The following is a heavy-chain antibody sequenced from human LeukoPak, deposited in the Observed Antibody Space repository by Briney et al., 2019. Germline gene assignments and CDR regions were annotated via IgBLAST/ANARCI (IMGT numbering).Heavy chain of an antibody. J-gene: IGHJ3*02. Sequence: PSETLSLTCTVSGGSISSSSYYWGWIRQPPGKGLEWIGSMYYSGSTYYNPSLKSRVTMSVDTSKNQFSLELTSVTAADTAVYYCARHSGSYLKSALHIWGQGTMVTVSS. CDR3: ARHSGSYLKSALHI. CDR2: MYYSGST. CDR1: GGSISSSSYY. V-gene: IGHV4-39*01. D-gene: IGHD1-26*01.